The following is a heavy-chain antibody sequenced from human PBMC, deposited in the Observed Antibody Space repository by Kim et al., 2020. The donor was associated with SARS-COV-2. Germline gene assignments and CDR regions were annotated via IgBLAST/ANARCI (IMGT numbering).Heavy chain of an antibody. J-gene: IGHJ4*02. Sequence: GGSLRLSCAASGFTFSSYAMHWVRQAPGKGLEWVAVISYDGSNKYYADSVKGRFTISRDNSKNTLYLQMNSLRAEDTAVYYCARGPSYSSSPTGEHWGQGTLVTVSS. CDR3: ARGPSYSSSPTGEH. CDR2: ISYDGSNK. CDR1: GFTFSSYA. V-gene: IGHV3-30*04. D-gene: IGHD6-13*01.